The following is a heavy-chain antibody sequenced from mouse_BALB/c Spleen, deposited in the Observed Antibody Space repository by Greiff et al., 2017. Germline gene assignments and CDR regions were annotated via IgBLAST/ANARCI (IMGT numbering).Heavy chain of an antibody. CDR3: AYGTFAY. CDR2: IYPGSGNT. J-gene: IGHJ3*01. CDR1: GFTFTDYY. Sequence: VQLQESGAELARPGASVKLSCKASGFTFTDYYINWVKQRTGQGLEWIGEIYPGSGNTYYNEKFQGKATLTADKSSSTAYMQLSSLTSEDSAVYFCAYGTFAYWGQGTLVTVSA. V-gene: IGHV1-77*01. D-gene: IGHD2-1*01.